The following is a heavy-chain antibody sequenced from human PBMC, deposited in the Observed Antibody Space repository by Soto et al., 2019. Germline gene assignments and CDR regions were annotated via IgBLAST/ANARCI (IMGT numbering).Heavy chain of an antibody. D-gene: IGHD6-19*01. J-gene: IGHJ3*01. CDR1: GGPFSSNA. V-gene: IGHV1-69*01. Sequence: VSCKASGGPFSSNAISWVRQAPGQGLAWMGGIIPIFGTANYAQKFQGRVTITADESTSTAYMELSSLRSEDTAVYYCARESNEWSGWYRYSGLEVGGQ. CDR2: IIPIFGTA. CDR3: ARESNEWSGWYRYSGLEV.